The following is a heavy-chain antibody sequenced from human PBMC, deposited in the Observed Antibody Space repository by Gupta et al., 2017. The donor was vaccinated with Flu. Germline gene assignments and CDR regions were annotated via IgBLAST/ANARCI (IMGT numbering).Heavy chain of an antibody. CDR2: IQYSGRT. V-gene: IGHV4-39*01. Sequence: RQPPGKGPEYRRSIQYSGRTSYNPVPKKRVTIAVNTSKNQFSLKLSSVTAADTAVYYCASLNDDTAMHILRDYWGQGNLVTVSS. D-gene: IGHD3-9*01. J-gene: IGHJ4*02. CDR3: ASLNDDTAMHILRDY.